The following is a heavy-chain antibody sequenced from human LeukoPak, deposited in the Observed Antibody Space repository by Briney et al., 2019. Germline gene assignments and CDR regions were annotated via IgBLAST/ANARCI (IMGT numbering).Heavy chain of an antibody. J-gene: IGHJ4*02. CDR1: GLSFTNAW. CDR2: IKSRIDGGTI. D-gene: IGHD4-17*01. CDR3: TTYSLGDFLDH. Sequence: GGSLRLSCTASGLSFTNAWMHWVRQAPGKGLEWVGRIKSRIDGGTIHYAAPVSARFTISRDDSRSTLFLQMNSLQTEDTAVHYCTTYSLGDFLDHWGLGALVTVSS. V-gene: IGHV3-15*07.